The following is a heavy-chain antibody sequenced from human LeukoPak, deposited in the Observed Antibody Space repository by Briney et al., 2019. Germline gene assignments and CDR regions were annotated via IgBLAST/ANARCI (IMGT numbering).Heavy chain of an antibody. V-gene: IGHV3-73*01. J-gene: IGHJ3*02. Sequence: GGSLRLSCAASGFTFSGSAMHWVRQASGKGLEWVGRIRSKANSYATAYAASVKGRFTISRDDSENTAYLQVNSLKTEDTAVYYCTTILYGDYGTFDIWGQGTMVTVSS. CDR2: IRSKANSYAT. CDR1: GFTFSGSA. CDR3: TTILYGDYGTFDI. D-gene: IGHD4-17*01.